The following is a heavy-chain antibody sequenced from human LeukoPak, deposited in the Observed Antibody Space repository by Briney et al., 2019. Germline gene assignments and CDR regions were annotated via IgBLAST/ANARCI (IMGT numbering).Heavy chain of an antibody. J-gene: IGHJ4*02. V-gene: IGHV3-21*01. CDR1: GFTFNNYN. CDR2: ISRGGSSI. Sequence: GGSLRLSCAASGFTFNNYNMNWVRQAPGKGLEWVSSISRGGSSIYYADSVKGRFTISRDNAKNSLFLQMNSLRAEDTAVYYCASRDYSGSGTYRAGLEYWGQGTLVAVSS. CDR3: ASRDYSGSGTYRAGLEY. D-gene: IGHD3-10*01.